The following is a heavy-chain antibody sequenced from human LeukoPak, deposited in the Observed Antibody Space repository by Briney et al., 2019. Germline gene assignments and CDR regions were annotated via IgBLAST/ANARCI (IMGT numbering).Heavy chain of an antibody. CDR1: GGSISSYY. D-gene: IGHD3-22*01. V-gene: IGHV4-59*01. Sequence: SETLSLTCTVSGGSISSYYWSWIRQPPGPGLEWIGYIYYSGSTNYNPSLKSRVTISVDTSKNQFSLKLSSVTAADTAVYYCARDDYYEGGFDYWGQGTLVTVSS. CDR2: IYYSGST. CDR3: ARDDYYEGGFDY. J-gene: IGHJ4*02.